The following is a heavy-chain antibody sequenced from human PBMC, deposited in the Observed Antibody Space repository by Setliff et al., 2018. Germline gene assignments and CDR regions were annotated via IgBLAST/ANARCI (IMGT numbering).Heavy chain of an antibody. CDR2: IDPNDSYT. J-gene: IGHJ5*02. CDR3: ARRGERFFNWFDP. Sequence: GESLKISCKASGYSFNTQWITWVRQKPGKGLEWIGRIDPNDSYTKYSPSFEGHVTMSADKSTRTAFLQWNSLRASDTAVYYCARRGERFFNWFDPWGQGTPVTVSS. D-gene: IGHD2-21*01. V-gene: IGHV5-10-1*01. CDR1: GYSFNTQW.